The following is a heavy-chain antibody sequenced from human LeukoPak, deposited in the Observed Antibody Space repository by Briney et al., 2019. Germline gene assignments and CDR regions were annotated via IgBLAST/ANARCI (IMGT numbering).Heavy chain of an antibody. CDR1: GFTFSSYG. CDR3: AKRGVYSSGWYGAPEPFFDY. V-gene: IGHV3-30*18. J-gene: IGHJ4*02. Sequence: PGGSLRLSCAASGFTFSSYGMHWVRQAPGKGLEWVAVISYDGSNKYYADSVKGRFTISRDNSKNTLYLQMNSLRAEDTAVYYCAKRGVYSSGWYGAPEPFFDYWGQGTLVTVSS. D-gene: IGHD6-19*01. CDR2: ISYDGSNK.